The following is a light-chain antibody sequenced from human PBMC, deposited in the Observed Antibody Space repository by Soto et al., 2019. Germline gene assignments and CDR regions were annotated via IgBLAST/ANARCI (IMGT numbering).Light chain of an antibody. CDR2: DVS. Sequence: QSALTQPASVSGSPGQSITISCXGXSXDVGGYNYVSWYQQHPGKAPKLMIYDVSNRPSGVSNRFSGSKSGNTASLTISGLQAEDEADYYCSSYTSSSTRVVFGGGTQLTVL. CDR3: SSYTSSSTRVV. CDR1: SXDVGGYNY. V-gene: IGLV2-14*01. J-gene: IGLJ2*01.